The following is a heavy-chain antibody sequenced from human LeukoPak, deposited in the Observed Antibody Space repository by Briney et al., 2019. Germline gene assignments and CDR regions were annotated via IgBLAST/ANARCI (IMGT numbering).Heavy chain of an antibody. CDR1: GDSISSTNYY. J-gene: IGHJ4*02. Sequence: SETLSLTCTVSGDSISSTNYYWGWLRQPPGKGLEWIGSIYYSGTTYCKPSLKSRVTISVDTSKNQFSLKLTSVTAADTAVYYCGREQTPFDYWGQGTLVTVSS. CDR2: IYYSGTT. CDR3: GREQTPFDY. D-gene: IGHD4-23*01. V-gene: IGHV4-39*02.